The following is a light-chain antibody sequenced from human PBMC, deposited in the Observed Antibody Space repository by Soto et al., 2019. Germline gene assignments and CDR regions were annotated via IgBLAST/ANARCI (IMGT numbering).Light chain of an antibody. CDR1: QSVSSRY. CDR2: GAS. CDR3: QQYGRSSWT. J-gene: IGKJ1*01. V-gene: IGKV3-20*01. Sequence: VLTQSRGTLSWTPGERATLSFRASQSVSSRYLAWYQQKPGQAPRLIIYGASSRATGIPDRFSGSGSGTDLTITISRLETEDVEVYYCQQYGRSSWTFGQGTK.